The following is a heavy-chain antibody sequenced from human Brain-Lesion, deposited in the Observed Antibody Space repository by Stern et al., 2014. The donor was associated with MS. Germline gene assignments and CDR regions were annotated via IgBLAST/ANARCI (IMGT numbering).Heavy chain of an antibody. CDR3: ARGESSRYYYYFDY. CDR1: GDSISSGDNY. V-gene: IGHV4-30-4*01. CDR2: IYYIGST. D-gene: IGHD3-22*01. J-gene: IGHJ4*02. Sequence: DQLVESGPGLVKPSQTLSLTCNVSGDSISSGDNYWSWIRQSPGKGLEWIGNIYYIGSTFYNPSLKSRVTISVDTSQNQFSLRLSSVTAADTAVYYCARGESSRYYYYFDYWGQGTLVTVSS.